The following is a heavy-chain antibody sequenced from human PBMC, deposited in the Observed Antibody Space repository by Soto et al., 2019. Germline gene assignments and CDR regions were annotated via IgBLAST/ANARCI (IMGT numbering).Heavy chain of an antibody. CDR1: GFTFSSYG. D-gene: IGHD3-10*01. Sequence: GGSLRLSCAASGFTFSSYGMHWVRQAPGKGLEWVAVIWYDGSNKYYADSVKGRFTISRDNSKNTLYLQMNSLRAEDTAVYYFARDGPYYYGSGSFLYYYYYYYMDVWGKGTTVTVSS. CDR3: ARDGPYYYGSGSFLYYYYYYYMDV. CDR2: IWYDGSNK. V-gene: IGHV3-33*01. J-gene: IGHJ6*03.